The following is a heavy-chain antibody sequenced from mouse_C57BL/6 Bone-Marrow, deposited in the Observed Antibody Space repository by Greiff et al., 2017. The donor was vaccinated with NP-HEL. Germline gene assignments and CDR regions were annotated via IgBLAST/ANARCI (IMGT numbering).Heavy chain of an antibody. Sequence: DVMLVESGEGLVKPGGSLKLSCAASGFTFSSYAMSWVRQTPEKRLEWVAYISSGGDYIYYADTVKGRFTISRDNARNTLYLQMSSLKSEDTAMYYCTRHYGNYPYYAMDYWGQGTSVTVSS. CDR2: ISSGGDYI. J-gene: IGHJ4*01. CDR1: GFTFSSYA. D-gene: IGHD2-1*01. CDR3: TRHYGNYPYYAMDY. V-gene: IGHV5-9-1*02.